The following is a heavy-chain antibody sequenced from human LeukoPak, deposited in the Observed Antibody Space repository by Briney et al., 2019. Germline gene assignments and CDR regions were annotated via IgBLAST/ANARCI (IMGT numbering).Heavy chain of an antibody. CDR2: IISIITTA. V-gene: IGHV1-69*13. CDR1: GRTFSSYA. D-gene: IGHD2-2*02. J-gene: IGHJ3*02. CDR3: ARVHDIVVVPAGIEGGAFDI. Sequence: SAKPSCTLSGRTFSSYAISWVRQSPGHGLGWWGGIISIITTANDGQKFQGRVTITADEATSTAYMGLSSLRTEGTAVSYCARVHDIVVVPAGIEGGAFDIWGQGTKVTVSS.